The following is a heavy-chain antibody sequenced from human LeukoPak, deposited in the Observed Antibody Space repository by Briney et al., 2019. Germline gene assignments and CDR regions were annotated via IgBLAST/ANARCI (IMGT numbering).Heavy chain of an antibody. V-gene: IGHV4-4*07. CDR2: IYTSGST. D-gene: IGHD6-6*01. Sequence: PSETLSLTCTVSGGSISSYYWSWIRQPAGKGLEWMGRIYTSGSTNYNPSLKSRVTMSVDTSKNQFSLKLSSVTAADTAVYYCARDSSSAPWANFDYWGQGTLVTVSS. J-gene: IGHJ4*02. CDR3: ARDSSSAPWANFDY. CDR1: GGSISSYY.